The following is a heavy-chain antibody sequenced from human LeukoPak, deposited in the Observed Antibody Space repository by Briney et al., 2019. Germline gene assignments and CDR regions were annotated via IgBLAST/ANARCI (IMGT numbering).Heavy chain of an antibody. CDR1: GFTFSSYA. D-gene: IGHD3-22*01. Sequence: GGSLRLSCAASGFTFSSYAMHWVRQAPGKGLEYVSAISSNGGSTYYANSVKGRFTISRDNSKNTLYLQMGSLRAEDMAVYYCARVAVITSGGGVNWFDPWGQGTLVTVSS. V-gene: IGHV3-64*01. J-gene: IGHJ5*02. CDR2: ISSNGGST. CDR3: ARVAVITSGGGVNWFDP.